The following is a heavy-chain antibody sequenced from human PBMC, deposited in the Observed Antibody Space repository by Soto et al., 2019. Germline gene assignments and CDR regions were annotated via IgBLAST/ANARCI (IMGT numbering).Heavy chain of an antibody. CDR3: AKLGYCTGGTCYLDYYYGVDV. D-gene: IGHD2-15*01. Sequence: QLLESGGGLVQPGGSLRLSCEASGFSFSRNAMSWVRQAPGKGLERVSSISSGGNTYYADSVKGRFTISRDNSKNTQSLQMTSLGAEDTAVYYCAKLGYCTGGTCYLDYYYGVDVWGQGTTVTVS. J-gene: IGHJ6*02. V-gene: IGHV3-23*01. CDR2: ISSGGNT. CDR1: GFSFSRNA.